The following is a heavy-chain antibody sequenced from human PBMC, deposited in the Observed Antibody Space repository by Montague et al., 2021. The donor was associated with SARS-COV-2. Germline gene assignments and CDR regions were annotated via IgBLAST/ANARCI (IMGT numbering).Heavy chain of an antibody. CDR3: ARGGFYCFDS. V-gene: IGHV3-7*01. J-gene: IGHJ4*02. D-gene: IGHD5-12*01. CDR1: GFTFSNSW. Sequence: SLRLSCAASGFTFSNSWMNWVRQAPGKGLEWVANIKYDESGKSYVDSVKGRFTISRDNAKNSLYLQMNGLRVEDTAVYYCARGGFYCFDSWGQGTLVTVSS. CDR2: IKYDESGK.